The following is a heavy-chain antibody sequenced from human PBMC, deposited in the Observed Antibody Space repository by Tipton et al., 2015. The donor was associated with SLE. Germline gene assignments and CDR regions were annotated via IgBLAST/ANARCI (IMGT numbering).Heavy chain of an antibody. Sequence: SLRLSCAVSGFTFSSYAMHWVRQAPGKGLEWVAVISYDGSNKYYADSVKGRFTISRDNSKNTLYLQMNSLRAEDTAVYYCARRAFWSGSGVWGQGTTVTVSS. J-gene: IGHJ6*02. CDR3: ARRAFWSGSGV. CDR1: GFTFSSYA. D-gene: IGHD3-3*01. CDR2: ISYDGSNK. V-gene: IGHV3-30-3*01.